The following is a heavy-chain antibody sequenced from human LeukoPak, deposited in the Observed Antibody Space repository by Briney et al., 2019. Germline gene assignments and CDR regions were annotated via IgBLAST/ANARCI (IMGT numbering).Heavy chain of an antibody. V-gene: IGHV4-30-4*01. CDR2: IYYCGST. CDR1: GGSISSGDYY. D-gene: IGHD3-10*01. Sequence: SETLSLTCTVSGGSISSGDYYWSWIRRPPGKGLEWIGYIYYCGSTYYNPSLKSRVTISVDTSKNQFSLKLSSVTAADTAVYYCARNYYGSGSYFGNWFDPWGQGTLVTVSS. CDR3: ARNYYGSGSYFGNWFDP. J-gene: IGHJ5*02.